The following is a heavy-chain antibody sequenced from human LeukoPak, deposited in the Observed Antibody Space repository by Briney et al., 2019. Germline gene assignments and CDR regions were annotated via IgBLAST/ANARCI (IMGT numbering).Heavy chain of an antibody. CDR1: GGSISSYY. CDR3: ARGSSSRKPIDY. V-gene: IGHV4-59*01. CDR2: IYYSGST. J-gene: IGHJ4*02. Sequence: SETLSLTCTVSGGSISSYYWSWIRQPPGKGLEWIGYIYYSGSTNYNPSLKSRVTISVDTSKNQFSLKLSSVTAACTAVYYCARGSSSRKPIDYWGQGTLVTVSS. D-gene: IGHD6-13*01.